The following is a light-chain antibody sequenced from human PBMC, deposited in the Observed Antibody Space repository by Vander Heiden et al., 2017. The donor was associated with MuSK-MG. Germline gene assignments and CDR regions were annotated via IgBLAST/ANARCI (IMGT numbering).Light chain of an antibody. V-gene: IGKV3-20*01. CDR2: GAS. CDR1: QSVSSSY. CDR3: QQYGSSPNFT. J-gene: IGKJ3*01. Sequence: EIVLTQSPGTLSLSPGERATLSCRASQSVSSSYLAWYQQKPGQAPRLLIYGASSRATGIPDRFSGSGSGTDFTLTISRREPEDFAVYYCQQYGSSPNFTFGHGTKVDIK.